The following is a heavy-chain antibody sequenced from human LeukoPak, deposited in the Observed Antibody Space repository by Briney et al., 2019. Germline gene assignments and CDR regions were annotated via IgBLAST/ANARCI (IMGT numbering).Heavy chain of an antibody. V-gene: IGHV4-34*01. CDR1: GGSFSGYY. Sequence: SETLSLTCAVYGGSFSGYYWSWIRQPPGKGLEWIGEINHSGSTNYNPSLKSRVTISVDTSKNQFSLKLSSVTAADTAVYYCARVITMVRGVIMHYFDYWGQGTPVTVSS. J-gene: IGHJ4*02. CDR2: INHSGST. D-gene: IGHD3-10*01. CDR3: ARVITMVRGVIMHYFDY.